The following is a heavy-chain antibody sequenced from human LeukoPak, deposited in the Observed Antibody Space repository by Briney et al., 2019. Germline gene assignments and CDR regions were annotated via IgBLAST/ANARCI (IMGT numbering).Heavy chain of an antibody. CDR3: ARKTTGTMSPYFDY. V-gene: IGHV4-59*01. D-gene: IGHD1-1*01. J-gene: IGHJ4*02. CDR1: GGSISNYY. Sequence: PSETLSLTCTVSGGSISNYYWSWIRQLPGKELEWIGYIYYGGTTNYNPSLKSRVTISVDTSRNQFSLKLSSVTAADTAVYYCARKTTGTMSPYFDYWGQGTLVTVSS. CDR2: IYYGGTT.